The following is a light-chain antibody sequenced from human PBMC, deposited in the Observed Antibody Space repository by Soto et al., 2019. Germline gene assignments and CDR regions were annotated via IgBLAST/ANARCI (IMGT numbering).Light chain of an antibody. V-gene: IGKV1-9*01. CDR3: QQLES. CDR1: QGISSY. CDR2: AAS. Sequence: IQLTQSPSSLSASVGDRVTITCRASQGISSYLAGYQQKPGKAPKLLIYAASTLQSGVPSRFSGSGYGTDFTLTISSLQPEDFATSSCQQLESFGQGTKVEIK. J-gene: IGKJ1*01.